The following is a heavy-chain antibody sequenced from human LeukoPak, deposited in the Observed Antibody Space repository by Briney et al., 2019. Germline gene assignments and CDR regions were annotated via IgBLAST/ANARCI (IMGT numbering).Heavy chain of an antibody. J-gene: IGHJ6*03. V-gene: IGHV5-51*01. CDR1: GYTFTSYW. CDR3: ARTGEYHSYMDV. D-gene: IGHD1-14*01. Sequence: GESLKISCQGSGYTFTSYWIGWMRQMPGKGLEWMGIIYPGDSDTRYSPSFQGQVTISVDKSISTTYLQWSSLKASDTAMYYCARTGEYHSYMDVWGKGTTVTISS. CDR2: IYPGDSDT.